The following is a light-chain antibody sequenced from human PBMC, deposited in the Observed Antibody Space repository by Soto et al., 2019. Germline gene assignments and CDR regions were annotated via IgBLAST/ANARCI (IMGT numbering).Light chain of an antibody. J-gene: IGKJ1*01. CDR1: QSVSSN. CDR2: GAS. V-gene: IGKV3-15*01. Sequence: EIVITHSPATLSVSPVERATLSCRASQSVSSNLAWYQQKPGQAPRLLIYGASTRATGIPARFSGSGSGTEFTLTISSLQYEDFAVYYCQQYNNWPQTFGQGTKVDIK. CDR3: QQYNNWPQT.